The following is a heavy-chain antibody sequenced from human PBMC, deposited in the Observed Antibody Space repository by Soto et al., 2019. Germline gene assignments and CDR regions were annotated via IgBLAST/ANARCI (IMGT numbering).Heavy chain of an antibody. CDR3: AKGWGSSWYTFDY. CDR1: GFTFSSYA. Sequence: EVQLLESGGGLVQPGGSLRLSCAASGFTFSSYAMSWLSQAPGKGLEWVSSISGGGVSTYYADSVKGRFTVSRDNFKNTLYLQLNSLRAEDTAVYYCAKGWGSSWYTFDYWGQGTLVTVSS. J-gene: IGHJ4*02. CDR2: ISGGGVST. D-gene: IGHD6-13*01. V-gene: IGHV3-23*01.